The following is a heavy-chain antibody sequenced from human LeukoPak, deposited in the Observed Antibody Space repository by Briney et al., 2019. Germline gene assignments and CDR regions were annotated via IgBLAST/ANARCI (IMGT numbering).Heavy chain of an antibody. J-gene: IGHJ4*02. CDR3: ARSGSYPDY. D-gene: IGHD3-10*01. Sequence: GRSLRLSCAASGFTFRTYGMHWVRQAPGKGLQWVAFIRYDGSNKYYAASVKGRFTISRDNSKNTLYLQMNSLRPEDTAVYYCARSGSYPDYWGQGTLVTVSS. CDR2: IRYDGSNK. V-gene: IGHV3-30*02. CDR1: GFTFRTYG.